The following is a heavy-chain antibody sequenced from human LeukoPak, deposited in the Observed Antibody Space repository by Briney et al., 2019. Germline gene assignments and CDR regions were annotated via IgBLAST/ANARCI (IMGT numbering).Heavy chain of an antibody. CDR3: ARGVRRGYCSGGSCRNKYYFDY. CDR2: INHSGST. J-gene: IGHJ4*02. Sequence: SETLPLTCAVYGGSFSGYYWSWIRQPPGKGLEWIGEINHSGSTNYNPSLKSRVTISVDTSKNQFSLKLSSVTAADTAVYYCARGVRRGYCSGGSCRNKYYFDYWGQGTLVTVSS. D-gene: IGHD2-15*01. V-gene: IGHV4-34*01. CDR1: GGSFSGYY.